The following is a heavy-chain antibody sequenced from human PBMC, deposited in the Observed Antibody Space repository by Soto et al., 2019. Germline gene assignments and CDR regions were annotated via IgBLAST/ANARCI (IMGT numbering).Heavy chain of an antibody. CDR3: ATPDMGATPLFDY. CDR2: ISGSGGST. Sequence: PGGSLRLSCAASVFTFSSYAMSWFRQAPGKGLEWVSAISGSGGSTYYADSVKGRFTISRDNSKNTLYLQMNSLRAEDTAVYYCATPDMGATPLFDYWGQGTLVTVSS. CDR1: VFTFSSYA. V-gene: IGHV3-23*01. J-gene: IGHJ4*02. D-gene: IGHD1-26*01.